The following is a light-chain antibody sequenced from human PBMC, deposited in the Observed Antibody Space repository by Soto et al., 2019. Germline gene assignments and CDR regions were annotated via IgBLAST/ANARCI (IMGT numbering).Light chain of an antibody. CDR2: DAS. CDR3: QHYGGSPPYT. V-gene: IGKV3-20*01. J-gene: IGKJ2*01. Sequence: EIVLTQSPGTLSLSPGERATLSCRASQSVSSTYLTWYQQKPGQAPRLLIYDASSRATGIPDRFSGSGSGADFTLTINRLEPEDFAVYYCQHYGGSPPYTFGQGTKREIK. CDR1: QSVSSTY.